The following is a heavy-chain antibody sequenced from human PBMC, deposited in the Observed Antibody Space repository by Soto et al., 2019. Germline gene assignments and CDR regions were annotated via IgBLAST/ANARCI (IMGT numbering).Heavy chain of an antibody. CDR2: IKSKTDGGTT. J-gene: IGHJ4*02. V-gene: IGHV3-15*01. CDR1: GFTFSNAW. D-gene: IGHD2-8*01. CDR3: TTDSLTNPGYLDY. Sequence: EVQLVESGGGLVKPGGSLRLSCAASGFTFSNAWMSWVRQAPGKGLEWVGRIKSKTDGGTTDYAAPVKGRFTISRDDSKNTLYLQMNSLKTEDTAVYYCTTDSLTNPGYLDYWGQGTLVTVSS.